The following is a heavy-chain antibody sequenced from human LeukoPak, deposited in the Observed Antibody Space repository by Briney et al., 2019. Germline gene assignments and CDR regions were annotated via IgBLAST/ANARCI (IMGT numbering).Heavy chain of an antibody. CDR2: ISGSGGST. CDR3: ARPHSTVTWSYYYGMDV. D-gene: IGHD4-17*01. CDR1: GFTFSSYA. V-gene: IGHV3-23*01. Sequence: GGSLRLSCAASGFTFSSYAMSWVRQAPGKGLEWVSAISGSGGSTYYADSVKGRFTISRDNAKNTLYLQMNSLRAEDTAVYYCARPHSTVTWSYYYGMDVWGQGTTVTVSS. J-gene: IGHJ6*02.